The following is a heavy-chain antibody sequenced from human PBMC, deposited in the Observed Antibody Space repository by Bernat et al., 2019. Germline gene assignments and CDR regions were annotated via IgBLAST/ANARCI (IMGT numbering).Heavy chain of an antibody. D-gene: IGHD2-2*01. Sequence: EVQLVESGGGLVQPGGSLRLSCAASGFTFRGYWMTWVRQAPGKGLEWVANIKQDGSEKYYVDSVKGRFTISRDNAKNSLDLHMNSLRAEDTAVYYCARVRSTSRNFDYWGQGTLVTVSS. V-gene: IGHV3-7*03. CDR1: GFTFRGYW. CDR2: IKQDGSEK. J-gene: IGHJ4*02. CDR3: ARVRSTSRNFDY.